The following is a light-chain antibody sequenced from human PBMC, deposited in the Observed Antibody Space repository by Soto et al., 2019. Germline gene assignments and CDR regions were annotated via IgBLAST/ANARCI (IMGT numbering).Light chain of an antibody. CDR3: CSYADGPTSVV. CDR2: EGI. V-gene: IGLV2-23*01. Sequence: QSVLTQPASVSGSPGQSITISCTGSSSDIGTYNLVSWYQQHPGEAPRLMIYEGIKRPSGVSNRFSGSKSGNTASLTISGLQAEDEADYYCCSYADGPTSVVFGAGTKLTVL. J-gene: IGLJ2*01. CDR1: SSDIGTYNL.